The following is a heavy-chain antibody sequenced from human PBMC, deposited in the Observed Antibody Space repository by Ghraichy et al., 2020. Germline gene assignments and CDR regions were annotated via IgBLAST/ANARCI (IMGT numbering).Heavy chain of an antibody. CDR3: AKDRYISAWYYFDF. CDR2: ISGSGSST. Sequence: GESLNISCVVSGFTFTSFAMSWVHQAPGKGLEWVSAISGSGSSTYYADSVKGRFTISRDISKNTLYLQMNSLRAEDTAVYFCAKDRYISAWYYFDFWGQGALVTVSS. J-gene: IGHJ4*02. V-gene: IGHV3-23*01. D-gene: IGHD6-19*01. CDR1: GFTFTSFA.